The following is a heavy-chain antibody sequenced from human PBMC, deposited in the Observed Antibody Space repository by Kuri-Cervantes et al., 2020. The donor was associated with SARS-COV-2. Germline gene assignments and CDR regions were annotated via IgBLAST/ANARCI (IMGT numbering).Heavy chain of an antibody. CDR1: GFTFSSYA. V-gene: IGHV3-23*01. D-gene: IGHD6-13*01. CDR2: ISGSGGST. J-gene: IGHJ4*02. CDR3: ARDIAGGGDY. Sequence: GGSLRLSCAASGFTFSSYAMSWVRQAPGKGLEWVSAISGSGGSTYYADSVKGRFTISRDNAKNSLFLQMNSLRAEDTAVYYCARDIAGGGDYWGQGTLVTVSS.